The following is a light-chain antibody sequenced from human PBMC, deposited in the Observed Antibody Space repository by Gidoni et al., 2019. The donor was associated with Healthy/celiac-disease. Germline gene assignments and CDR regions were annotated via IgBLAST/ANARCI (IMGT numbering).Light chain of an antibody. CDR2: EVS. V-gene: IGLV2-8*01. J-gene: IGLJ3*02. CDR1: SSAVGGDNY. Sequence: QSALTQPPSASGSPGQSVTISCTGTSSAVGGDNYVSWYQQHPGKATQLIIDEVSKRPSGVPDRFSGSKSGNTSSLTVSALQAEDEAAYYCSSYAGSNNLVFGGGTKLTVL. CDR3: SSYAGSNNLV.